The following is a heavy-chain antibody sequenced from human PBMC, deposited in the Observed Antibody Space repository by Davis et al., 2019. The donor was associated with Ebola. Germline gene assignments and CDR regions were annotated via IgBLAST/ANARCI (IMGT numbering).Heavy chain of an antibody. V-gene: IGHV4-39*07. CDR1: GGPISSSSYY. CDR2: IYYSGST. CDR3: ARDRPFGVVIKGYFDY. Sequence: PSQTLSLTCTVAGGPISSSSYYWGWIRQPPGKGLEWIGSIYYSGSTYYNPSLKSRVTISVDTSKNQFSLKLSSVTAADTAVYYCARDRPFGVVIKGYFDYWGQGTLVTVSS. D-gene: IGHD3-3*01. J-gene: IGHJ4*02.